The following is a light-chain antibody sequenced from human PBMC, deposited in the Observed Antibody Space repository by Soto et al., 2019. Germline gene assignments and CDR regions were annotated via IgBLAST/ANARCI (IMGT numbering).Light chain of an antibody. CDR1: SSDVGGYNY. J-gene: IGLJ1*01. CDR2: DVS. V-gene: IGLV2-14*01. CDR3: SSYTSSSTQV. Sequence: QSALTQPASVSGSPGQSITISCTGTSSDVGGYNYVSWYQQHPGKAPKRMIYDVSNRPSGVSNRFSGSKSGNTASLTISGLQAEDEADYYGSSYTSSSTQVFGTGTKVTVL.